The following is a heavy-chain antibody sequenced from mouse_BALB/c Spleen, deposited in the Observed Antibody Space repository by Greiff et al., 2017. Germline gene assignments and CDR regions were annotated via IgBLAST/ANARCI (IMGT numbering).Heavy chain of an antibody. J-gene: IGHJ4*01. V-gene: IGHV5-17*02. Sequence: EVQRVESGGGLVQPGGSRKLSCAASGFTFSSFGMHWVRQAPEKGLEWVAYISSGSSTIYYADTVKGRFTISRDNPKNTLFLQMTSLRSEDTAMYYCAIYGYDGKGAMDYWGQGTSVTVSS. CDR3: AIYGYDGKGAMDY. D-gene: IGHD2-2*01. CDR2: ISSGSSTI. CDR1: GFTFSSFG.